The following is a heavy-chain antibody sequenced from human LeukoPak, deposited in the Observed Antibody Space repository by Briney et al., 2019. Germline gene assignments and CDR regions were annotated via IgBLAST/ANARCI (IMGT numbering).Heavy chain of an antibody. J-gene: IGHJ4*02. V-gene: IGHV4-61*01. CDR3: ARNRRDGYNLYYFDY. CDR2: IYYSGST. CDR1: GGSISSGSYY. Sequence: SETLSLTCTVSGGSISSGSYYWSWIRQPPGTGLEWIGYIYYSGSTNYNPSLKSRVTISVDTSKNQFSLKLSSVTAADTAVYYCARNRRDGYNLYYFDYWGQGTLVTVSS. D-gene: IGHD5-24*01.